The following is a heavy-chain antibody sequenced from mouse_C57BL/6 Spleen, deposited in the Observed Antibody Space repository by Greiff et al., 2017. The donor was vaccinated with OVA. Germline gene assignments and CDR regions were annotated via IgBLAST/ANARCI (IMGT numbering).Heavy chain of an antibody. CDR2: IYPGSGNT. CDR1: GYTFTDYY. V-gene: IGHV1-76*01. J-gene: IGHJ4*01. Sequence: QVQLQQSGAELVRPGASVKLSCKASGYTFTDYYINWVKQRPGQGLEWIARIYPGSGNTYYNEKFKGKATLTAEKSSSTAYMQLSSLTSEDSAVYFCARHFSYAMDYWGQGTSVTVSS. CDR3: ARHFSYAMDY.